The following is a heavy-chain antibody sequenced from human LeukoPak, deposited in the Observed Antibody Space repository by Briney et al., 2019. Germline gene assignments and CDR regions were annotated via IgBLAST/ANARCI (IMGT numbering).Heavy chain of an antibody. CDR3: ARYSSSWYHYMDV. CDR2: ISTYKGTT. D-gene: IGHD6-13*01. V-gene: IGHV1-18*04. Sequence: ASVKVSCKAIGYTFTTYGIAWVRQAPGQGLEWMGWISTYKGTTHYTQKFQGRVAMTTDTSTSTAYMELRSLRSDDTAVYYCARYSSSWYHYMDVWGKGTTVTVSS. J-gene: IGHJ6*03. CDR1: GYTFTTYG.